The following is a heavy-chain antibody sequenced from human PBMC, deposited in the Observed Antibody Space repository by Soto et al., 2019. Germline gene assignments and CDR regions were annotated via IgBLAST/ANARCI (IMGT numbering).Heavy chain of an antibody. Sequence: VQLLESGGGLVQPGGSLRLSCAASGFTFNNDAMSWVRQAPGKGLEWVSTVSGSGGNTYYADSVQGRFTISRDNSKNMLNLQMNSLRAADTAVYYCAKLNLFVSAAAGRGLFDYWGQGTLVTVSS. V-gene: IGHV3-23*01. J-gene: IGHJ4*02. D-gene: IGHD6-13*01. CDR1: GFTFNNDA. CDR3: AKLNLFVSAAAGRGLFDY. CDR2: VSGSGGNT.